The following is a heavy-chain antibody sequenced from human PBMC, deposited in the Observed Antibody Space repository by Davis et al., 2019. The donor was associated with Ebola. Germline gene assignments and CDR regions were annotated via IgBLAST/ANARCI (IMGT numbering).Heavy chain of an antibody. CDR1: GGTFSSYA. Sequence: SVKVSCKASGGTFSSYAISWVRQAPGQGLEWMGRIIPILGIANYAQKLQGRVTMTTDTSTSTAYMELRSLRSDDTAVYYCARVPGYSSGWYLFDYWGQGTLVTVSS. D-gene: IGHD6-19*01. V-gene: IGHV1-69*04. CDR3: ARVPGYSSGWYLFDY. J-gene: IGHJ4*02. CDR2: IIPILGIA.